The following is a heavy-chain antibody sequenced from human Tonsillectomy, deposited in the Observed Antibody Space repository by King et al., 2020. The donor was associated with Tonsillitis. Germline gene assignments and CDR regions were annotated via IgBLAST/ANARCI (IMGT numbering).Heavy chain of an antibody. CDR1: GGSISSYY. V-gene: IGHV4-59*08. J-gene: IGHJ5*02. CDR2: IYYSGST. CDR3: ARLNDWFDP. Sequence: VQLQESGPGLVKPSETLSLTCTVSGGSISSYYWSWIRQPPGKGLEWIGYIYYSGSTNYNPSLKSRVTISVDTSKNQFSLKLSSVTAADTAVYYRARLNDWFDPWGQGTLVTVSS.